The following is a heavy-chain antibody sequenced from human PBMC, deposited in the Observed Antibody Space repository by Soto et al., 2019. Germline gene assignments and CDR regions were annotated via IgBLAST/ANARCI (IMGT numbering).Heavy chain of an antibody. J-gene: IGHJ6*02. Sequence: EVQLVESGGGLVQPGGSLRLSCTASGFTFSSSDMHWVRQATGKGLEWVSAIGTAGDTDYPGSVKGRFTISRENAENSLYLQINSLRAGDTAVYYCARGYYYGFDVWGQGTTVTVSS. CDR3: ARGYYYGFDV. CDR2: IGTAGDT. V-gene: IGHV3-13*01. CDR1: GFTFSSSD.